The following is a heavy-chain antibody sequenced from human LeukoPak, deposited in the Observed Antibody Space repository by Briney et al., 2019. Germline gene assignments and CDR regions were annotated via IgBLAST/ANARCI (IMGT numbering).Heavy chain of an antibody. Sequence: ASVKVSCKASGYTFTSYYMHWVRQAPGQGLEWMGIINPSGGSTSYAQKFRGRVTMTRDTSTSTVYMELSSLRSEDTAVYYCARDERQGPYYDFWSGYLNWGQGTLVTVSS. J-gene: IGHJ4*02. CDR2: INPSGGST. V-gene: IGHV1-46*01. CDR1: GYTFTSYY. CDR3: ARDERQGPYYDFWSGYLN. D-gene: IGHD3-3*01.